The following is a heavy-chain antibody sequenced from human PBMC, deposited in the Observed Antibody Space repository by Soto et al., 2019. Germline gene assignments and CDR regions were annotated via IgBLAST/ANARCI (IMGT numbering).Heavy chain of an antibody. CDR1: GGLFSSFA. CDR2: IIPVFGTT. CDR3: ARGGSPYVWFNEF. Sequence: GASVKVSCKDSGGLFSSFAISWVRQAPGQGLEWLGGIIPVFGTTNYAEKFQGRVTITADESTNTAYMELSSLRSGDTAMYYCARGGSPYVWFNEFWGQGTLVTSPQ. V-gene: IGHV1-69*13. D-gene: IGHD3-16*01. J-gene: IGHJ4*02.